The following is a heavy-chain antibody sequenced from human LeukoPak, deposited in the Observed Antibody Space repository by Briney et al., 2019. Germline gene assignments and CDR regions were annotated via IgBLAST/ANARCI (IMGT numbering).Heavy chain of an antibody. J-gene: IGHJ3*02. CDR1: EFTFSSYS. Sequence: GGSLRLSCAASEFTFSSYSMNWVRQAPGKGLEWVSSISSSSSYIYYADSVKGRFTISRDNAKNSLYLQMNSLRAEDTAVYYCARDSSSIPHAFDIWGQGTMVTVSS. CDR3: ARDSSSIPHAFDI. V-gene: IGHV3-21*01. CDR2: ISSSSSYI.